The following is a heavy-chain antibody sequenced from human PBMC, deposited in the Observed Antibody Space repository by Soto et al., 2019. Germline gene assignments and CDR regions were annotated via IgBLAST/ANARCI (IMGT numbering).Heavy chain of an antibody. D-gene: IGHD2-21*02. CDR2: IKSQPYGGAT. CDR3: TREITYCGGDCSI. CDR1: GFSFGEYA. V-gene: IGHV3-49*03. Sequence: PGGSLRLSCVTSGFSFGEYAMAWFRQAPGKGLEFVGFIKSQPYGGATQYAASVRGRFSISRDDSKGIAYLQMNSLKIEDTAVYFCTREITYCGGDCSIWGPGTMVTVSS. J-gene: IGHJ3*02.